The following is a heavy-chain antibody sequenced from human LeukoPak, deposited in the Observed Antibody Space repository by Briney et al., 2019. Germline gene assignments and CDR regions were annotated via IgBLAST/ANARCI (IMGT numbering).Heavy chain of an antibody. V-gene: IGHV4-39*07. CDR1: GGSVSSSSYY. J-gene: IGHJ5*02. D-gene: IGHD2-2*01. CDR3: ARRRGTGAAADP. CDR2: IYYSGST. Sequence: SETLSLTCTVSGGSVSSSSYYWGWICQPPGKGLEWIGSIYYSGSTYYNPSLKSRVTISVDTSKNQFSLKLSSVTAADTAVYYCARRRGTGAAADPWGQGTLVTVSS.